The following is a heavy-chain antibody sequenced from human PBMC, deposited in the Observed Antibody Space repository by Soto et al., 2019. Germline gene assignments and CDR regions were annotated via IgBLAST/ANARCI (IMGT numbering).Heavy chain of an antibody. V-gene: IGHV3-30*18. D-gene: IGHD3-16*01. CDR3: AKFPRGNYEPT. CDR2: LSYDGSEK. Sequence: PGGSLRLSCVVSGFDFKNYGMHWVRQAPGKGLEWLSVLSYDGSEKDYAASVKGRFTISRNNSKNTLYLQMNSLRIEDTALYYCAKFPRGNYEPTWGQGTLVTVS. CDR1: GFDFKNYG. J-gene: IGHJ5*02.